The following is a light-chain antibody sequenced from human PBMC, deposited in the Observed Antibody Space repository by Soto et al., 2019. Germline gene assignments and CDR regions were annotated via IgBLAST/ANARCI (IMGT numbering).Light chain of an antibody. CDR1: QSVSSKY. J-gene: IGKJ4*01. CDR2: GTS. CDR3: QQRVNWPPT. Sequence: EIVLTQSPGTLSLSPGERATLSCRASQSVSSKYLAWYQQKPGRAPRVLIYGTSIRASGVPERFSGGGSGTDFTLIISNLEPEDFAVYYCQQRVNWPPTFGGGTKVDIK. V-gene: IGKV3D-20*02.